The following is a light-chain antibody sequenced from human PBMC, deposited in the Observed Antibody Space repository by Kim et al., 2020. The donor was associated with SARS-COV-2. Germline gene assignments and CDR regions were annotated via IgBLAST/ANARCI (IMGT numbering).Light chain of an antibody. CDR1: KLVDKY. CDR2: QDN. J-gene: IGLJ2*01. Sequence: SYELTQPPSVSVSPGQTASITCSGDKLVDKYVCWYQQRPGQSPVLVIYQDNKRPSGIPERFSGSNSGNTATLTISGTQAMDEADYYCQAWDSSIVVFGGGTQLTVL. V-gene: IGLV3-1*01. CDR3: QAWDSSIVV.